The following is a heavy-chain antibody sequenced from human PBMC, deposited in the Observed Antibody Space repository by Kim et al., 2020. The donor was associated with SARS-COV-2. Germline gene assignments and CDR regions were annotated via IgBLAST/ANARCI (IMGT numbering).Heavy chain of an antibody. CDR3: ARGGDGYDDYYYYGMDV. D-gene: IGHD5-12*01. Sequence: GGSLRLSCAASGFTVSSNYMSWVRQAPGKGLEWVSVIYSGGSTYYADSVKGRFTISRDNSKNTLYLQMNSLRAEDTAVYYCARGGDGYDDYYYYGMDVWGQGTTVTVSS. J-gene: IGHJ6*02. V-gene: IGHV3-53*01. CDR2: IYSGGST. CDR1: GFTVSSNY.